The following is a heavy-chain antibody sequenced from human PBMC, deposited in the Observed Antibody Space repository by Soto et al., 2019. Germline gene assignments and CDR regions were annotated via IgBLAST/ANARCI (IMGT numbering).Heavy chain of an antibody. V-gene: IGHV4-34*01. CDR1: GGSFSGYY. Sequence: PSETLSLTCAVYGGSFSGYYWSWIRQPPGKGLERIGEINHSGSTNYNPSLKSRVTISVDTSKNQFSLKLSSVTAADTAVYYCARGKGGDYAVGFDTWGQATLVIVSS. CDR2: INHSGST. J-gene: IGHJ5*02. CDR3: ARGKGGDYAVGFDT. D-gene: IGHD4-17*01.